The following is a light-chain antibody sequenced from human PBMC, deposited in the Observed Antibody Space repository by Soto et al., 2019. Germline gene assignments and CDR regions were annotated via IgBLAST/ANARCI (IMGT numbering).Light chain of an antibody. Sequence: QPLLTQPPSASGSPGQSVTISCTGTSSDVGGYNYVSWYQQHPGKAPKLMIYEVSKRPSGVPDRFSGSKSGNTASLTVSGLQAEDEADYYCSSYAGSNNVVFGGGTKLTVL. V-gene: IGLV2-8*01. CDR1: SSDVGGYNY. CDR2: EVS. J-gene: IGLJ2*01. CDR3: SSYAGSNNVV.